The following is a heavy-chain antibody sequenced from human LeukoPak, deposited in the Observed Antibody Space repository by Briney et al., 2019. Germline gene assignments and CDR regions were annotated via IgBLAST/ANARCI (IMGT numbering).Heavy chain of an antibody. CDR2: VSYDGSNK. J-gene: IGHJ6*02. D-gene: IGHD5-12*01. Sequence: GGSLRLSCAAFGFTFSSYAMHWVRQAPGKGLEWVAVVSYDGSNKYYADSVKGRFTISRDNSKNTLYLQMNSLRAEDTAVYHCASGYRGPYYYYGTDVWGQGTTVTVSS. CDR3: ASGYRGPYYYYGTDV. CDR1: GFTFSSYA. V-gene: IGHV3-30-3*01.